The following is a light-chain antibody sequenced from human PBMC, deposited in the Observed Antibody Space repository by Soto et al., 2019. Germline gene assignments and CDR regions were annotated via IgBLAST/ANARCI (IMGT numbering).Light chain of an antibody. V-gene: IGKV3-11*01. CDR2: DGS. CDR1: QSISSY. J-gene: IGKJ4*01. CDR3: QQRRSSPLT. Sequence: EIVLTQSPATLSLSPGERVTLSCRASQSISSYLAWYQQKPGQAPRLLIYDGSNRATGIPARFSGSGSETDFTLTISSLEPEDFASYYCQQRRSSPLTFGGGTKVEIK.